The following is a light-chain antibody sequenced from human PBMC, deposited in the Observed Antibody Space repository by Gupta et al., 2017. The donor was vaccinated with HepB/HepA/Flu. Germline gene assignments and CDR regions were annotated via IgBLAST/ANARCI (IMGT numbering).Light chain of an antibody. J-gene: IGLJ3*02. CDR2: DVS. Sequence: QSALTQPRSVSGSPGQSVTISCTGTSSDVGGYNYVSWYQQHPGKAPKLMMYDVSKRPSGVPDRVSGSKSGNTESLTISGLQAEDEADDDCCSYAGSYTGGCGGGTKLT. CDR3: CSYAGSYTGG. CDR1: SSDVGGYNY. V-gene: IGLV2-11*01.